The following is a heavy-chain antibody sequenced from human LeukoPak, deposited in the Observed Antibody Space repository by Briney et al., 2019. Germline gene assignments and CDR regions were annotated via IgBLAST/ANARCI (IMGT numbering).Heavy chain of an antibody. J-gene: IGHJ4*02. CDR1: GLTFSSYS. CDR2: ISSSSSYI. CDR3: ARGGSTSSHFDY. Sequence: GGSLRLSCAASGLTFSSYSMNWVRQAPGKGLEWVSSISSSSSYIYYADSVKGRFTISRDNAKNSLYLQMNSLRAEDTAVYYCARGGSTSSHFDYWGQGTLVTVSS. D-gene: IGHD2-2*01. V-gene: IGHV3-21*01.